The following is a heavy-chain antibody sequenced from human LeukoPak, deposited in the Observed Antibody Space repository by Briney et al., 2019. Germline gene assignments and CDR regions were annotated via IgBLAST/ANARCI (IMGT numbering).Heavy chain of an antibody. CDR2: ISGSGGST. J-gene: IGHJ6*03. Sequence: AWSVRLSCAASGFTFSSYAMSWVRQAPGKGLEWVSAISGSGGSTYYADSVKGRFTISRDNSKNALYLQMNSLRAGDTAVYYCAKEPKDYLYMDVWGKRPTVSVSS. CDR1: GFTFSSYA. V-gene: IGHV3-23*01. CDR3: AKEPKDYLYMDV.